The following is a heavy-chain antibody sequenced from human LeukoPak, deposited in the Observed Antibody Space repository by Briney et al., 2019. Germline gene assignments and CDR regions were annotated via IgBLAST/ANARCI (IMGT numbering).Heavy chain of an antibody. V-gene: IGHV1-18*01. J-gene: IGHJ6*03. CDR2: ISAYNGNT. D-gene: IGHD6-19*01. CDR3: ARYTSGRLNPGFYHYCMDV. CDR1: GYTFSTYG. Sequence: GASVRVSCKASGYTFSTYGISWVRQAPGQGLEWMGWISAYNGNTNYAQKLQGRVTMTADTSTSTAYMELRSLRSDDTAVYYCARYTSGRLNPGFYHYCMDVWGKGTTVTVSS.